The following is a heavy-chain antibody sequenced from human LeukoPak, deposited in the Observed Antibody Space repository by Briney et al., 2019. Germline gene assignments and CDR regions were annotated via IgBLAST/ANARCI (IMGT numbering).Heavy chain of an antibody. V-gene: IGHV1-46*03. Sequence: ASVKVSCKASGYTFTSYYMHWVRQAPGQGLEWMGIINPSGGSTSYAQKFQGRVTMTRDTSTSTVYMELSSLRFEDTAVYYCATTGVVMSGFAEGSFDYWAREPWSPSPQ. J-gene: IGHJ4*02. CDR1: GYTFTSYY. CDR2: INPSGGST. CDR3: ATTGVVMSGFAEGSFDY. D-gene: IGHD5-12*01.